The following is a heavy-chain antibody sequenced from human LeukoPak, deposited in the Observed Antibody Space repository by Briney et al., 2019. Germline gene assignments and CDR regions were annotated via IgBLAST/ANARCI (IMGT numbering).Heavy chain of an antibody. J-gene: IGHJ5*02. Sequence: SETLSLTCTVSGVSVRSDSNYWSWIRQPPGKGLEWIGYISYSGNTDYNPSLKSRVTMSADTSKNHFSLKLSSVTAADTAVYYCAREIVLGSSNWFDPWGQGTLVTVSS. V-gene: IGHV4-61*03. CDR3: AREIVLGSSNWFDP. CDR1: GVSVRSDSNY. D-gene: IGHD6-6*01. CDR2: ISYSGNT.